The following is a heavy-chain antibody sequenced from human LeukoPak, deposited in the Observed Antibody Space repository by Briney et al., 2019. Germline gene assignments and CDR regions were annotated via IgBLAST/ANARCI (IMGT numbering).Heavy chain of an antibody. D-gene: IGHD6-13*01. J-gene: IGHJ6*02. CDR2: IYYNGNT. Sequence: PSETLSLTCTVSGDSITSHYWSWIRQPPGKGLEWIGYIYYNGNTKYNPSLKSRGTISVDTSKNQFSLKLSSVTAADTAVYYCARHPRGSSWYGMDVWGQGTTVTVSS. V-gene: IGHV4-59*08. CDR3: ARHPRGSSWYGMDV. CDR1: GDSITSHY.